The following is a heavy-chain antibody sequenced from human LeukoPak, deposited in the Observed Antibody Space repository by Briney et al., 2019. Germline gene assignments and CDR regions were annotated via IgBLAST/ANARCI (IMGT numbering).Heavy chain of an antibody. D-gene: IGHD3-22*01. CDR1: GYSFPSYG. Sequence: GDSVKVSCKAYGYSFPSYGISWVRQAPGQGLECMGWISAYNGNTNHAQKLQGRVTMTTDTSTSTASMELRSLRCNDTAVYYCATDQVVGDTMIVVVSAPTDYWGQGTLVTVSS. CDR3: ATDQVVGDTMIVVVSAPTDY. J-gene: IGHJ4*02. V-gene: IGHV1-18*01. CDR2: ISAYNGNT.